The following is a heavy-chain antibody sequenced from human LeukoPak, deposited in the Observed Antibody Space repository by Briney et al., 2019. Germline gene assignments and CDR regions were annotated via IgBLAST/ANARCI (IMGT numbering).Heavy chain of an antibody. CDR3: ARLGVVVAATPLSDP. V-gene: IGHV5-51*01. Sequence: GESLQISCKGSGYSFTSYWIGWVRQLPGKGLEWMGIIYPGDSDTRYSPSFQGQVTISADKSISTAYLQWSSLKASDTAMYYCARLGVVVAATPLSDPWGQGTLVTVSS. CDR2: IYPGDSDT. D-gene: IGHD2-15*01. CDR1: GYSFTSYW. J-gene: IGHJ5*02.